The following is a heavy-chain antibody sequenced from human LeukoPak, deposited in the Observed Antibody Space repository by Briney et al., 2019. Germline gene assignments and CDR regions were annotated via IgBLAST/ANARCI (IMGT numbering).Heavy chain of an antibody. J-gene: IGHJ4*02. CDR2: IDGGGYSK. CDR3: ARDLYRIVVVPHYFDS. D-gene: IGHD3-22*01. Sequence: GGSLRLSCAASGFTFDDYGMSWVRQAPGKGLEWVSSIDGGGYSKFYAVSVRGRFTISRDNAKNSLYLQMNSLRAEDTAVYYCARDLYRIVVVPHYFDSWGQGTLVTVSS. CDR1: GFTFDDYG. V-gene: IGHV3-21*01.